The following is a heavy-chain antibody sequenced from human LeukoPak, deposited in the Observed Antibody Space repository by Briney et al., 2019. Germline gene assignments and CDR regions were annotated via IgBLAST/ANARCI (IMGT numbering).Heavy chain of an antibody. D-gene: IGHD6-6*01. CDR1: GGSISSSSYY. V-gene: IGHV4-39*07. J-gene: IGHJ4*02. Sequence: PSETLSLTCTVPGGSISSSSYYWGWIRQPPGKGLEWIGSIYYSGSTYYNPSLKSRVTISVDTSKNQFSLKLSSVTAADTAVYYCAREQLAYFDYWGQGTLVTVSS. CDR3: AREQLAYFDY. CDR2: IYYSGST.